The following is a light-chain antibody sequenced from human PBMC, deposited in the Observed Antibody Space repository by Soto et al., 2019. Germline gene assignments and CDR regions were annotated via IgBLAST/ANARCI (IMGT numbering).Light chain of an antibody. V-gene: IGKV3-20*01. Sequence: PGERATLSCRASQGVASNYLTWYQQKPGQAPRGLIYGTSNRATGISDRFSASGSGTDFTLIISKVEPEDFAVYYCQQYGSSPPWTFGQGTKVEIK. CDR1: QGVASNY. J-gene: IGKJ1*01. CDR3: QQYGSSPPWT. CDR2: GTS.